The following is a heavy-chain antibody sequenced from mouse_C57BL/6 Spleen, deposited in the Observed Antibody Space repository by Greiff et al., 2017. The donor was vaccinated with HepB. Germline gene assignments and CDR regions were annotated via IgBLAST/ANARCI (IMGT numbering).Heavy chain of an antibody. Sequence: EVKLVESGGGLVKPGGSLKLSCAASGFTFSDYGMHWVRQAPEKGLEWVAYISSGSSTNYYADTVKGRFTISRDNAKNTLFLQMTSLRSEDTAMYYCARTYYYGSSYYAMDYWGQGTSVTVSS. CDR1: GFTFSDYG. CDR2: ISSGSSTN. D-gene: IGHD1-1*01. J-gene: IGHJ4*01. CDR3: ARTYYYGSSYYAMDY. V-gene: IGHV5-17*01.